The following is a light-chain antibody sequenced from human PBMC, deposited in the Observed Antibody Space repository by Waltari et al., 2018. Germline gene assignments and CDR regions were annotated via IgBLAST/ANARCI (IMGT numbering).Light chain of an antibody. Sequence: SYVLTQPPSVSVAPGKTARITCGGNNIGRKSVNWYQQKPSQAPVLVVYDDSDRLSGIPERFTGSNSGNTATLTISRVEAGDEADYYCQVWDSSSDHVVFGGGTTLTVL. CDR3: QVWDSSSDHVV. CDR1: NIGRKS. V-gene: IGLV3-21*03. CDR2: DDS. J-gene: IGLJ2*01.